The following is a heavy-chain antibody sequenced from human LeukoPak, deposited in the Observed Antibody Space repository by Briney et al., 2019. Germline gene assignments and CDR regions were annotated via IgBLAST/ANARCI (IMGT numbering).Heavy chain of an antibody. CDR1: GFTFSSYW. CDR3: ARDFRYCDSTSCYEFDY. V-gene: IGHV3-74*01. J-gene: IGHJ4*02. D-gene: IGHD2-2*01. Sequence: GGSLRLSCAASGFTFSSYWMHWVRQAPGKGLVWVSRINSDGSSTSYADSVKGRFTISRDNAKNTLYLQMNSLRAEDTAVYYCARDFRYCDSTSCYEFDYWGQGTLVTAS. CDR2: INSDGSST.